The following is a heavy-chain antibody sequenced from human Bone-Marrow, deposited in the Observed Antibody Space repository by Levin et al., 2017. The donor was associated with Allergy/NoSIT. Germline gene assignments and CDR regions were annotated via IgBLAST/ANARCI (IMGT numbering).Heavy chain of an antibody. J-gene: IGHJ3*02. CDR2: INSDGSST. V-gene: IGHV3-74*01. CDR1: RFTFSSYW. Sequence: GGSLRLSCAASRFTFSSYWPHWVRQAPGKGLVWVSRINSDGSSTAYADSVKGRFTISRDNAKNTLYLQMNSLRADDTAVYYGAGESRSAFDIWGQGTMVTVSS. D-gene: IGHD6-13*01. CDR3: AGESRSAFDI.